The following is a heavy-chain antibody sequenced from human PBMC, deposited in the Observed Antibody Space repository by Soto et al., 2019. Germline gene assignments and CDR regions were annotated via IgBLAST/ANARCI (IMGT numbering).Heavy chain of an antibody. Sequence: GSRRLSCAASGFTFSSYAMSWVRQAPGKGLEWVSAISGSGGSTYYADSVKGRFTISRDNSKNTLYLQMNSLRAEDTAVYYCANPGIAAAGTNYYYYYGMDVWGQGTTVNVSS. V-gene: IGHV3-23*01. CDR2: ISGSGGST. CDR3: ANPGIAAAGTNYYYYYGMDV. J-gene: IGHJ6*02. CDR1: GFTFSSYA. D-gene: IGHD6-13*01.